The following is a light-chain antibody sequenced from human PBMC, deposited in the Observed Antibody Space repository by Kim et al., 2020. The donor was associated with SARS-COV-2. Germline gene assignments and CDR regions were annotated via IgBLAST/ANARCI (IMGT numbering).Light chain of an antibody. CDR3: QQYSNWPGT. Sequence: VDAGEGATLSCRASQRVSSNLAWYQQKPGQEPRLLRYGASTRATGTSPRFSGSGSGTEFTLTISSLQSEDFAVYYCQQYSNWPGTFGQGTKVDIK. J-gene: IGKJ1*01. V-gene: IGKV3-15*01. CDR2: GAS. CDR1: QRVSSN.